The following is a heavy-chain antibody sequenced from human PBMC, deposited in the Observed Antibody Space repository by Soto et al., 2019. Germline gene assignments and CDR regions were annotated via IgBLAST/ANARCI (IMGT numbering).Heavy chain of an antibody. V-gene: IGHV4-39*01. Sequence: PSETLSLTCTVSGGSISSSSYYWGWIRQPPGKGLEWIGSIYYSGSTYYNPSLKSRVTISVDTSKNQFSLKLSSVTAADTAVYYCARQIGDYDLYFDYWGQGTLVTVSS. J-gene: IGHJ4*02. D-gene: IGHD4-17*01. CDR2: IYYSGST. CDR1: GGSISSSSYY. CDR3: ARQIGDYDLYFDY.